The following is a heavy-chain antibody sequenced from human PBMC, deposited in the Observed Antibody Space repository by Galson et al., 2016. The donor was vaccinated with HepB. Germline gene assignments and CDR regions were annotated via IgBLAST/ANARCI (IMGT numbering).Heavy chain of an antibody. V-gene: IGHV7-4-1*02. Sequence: SVKVSCKATGYTFSSSSINWVRQAPGQGLEWLGWINANTGTPTYAQGFTGRFVFSLDTSVSTAYLQISSLKAEDTAIYYCARLYYDFWNGYPLEVEYWGQGTLVTVSS. CDR1: GYTFSSSS. CDR3: ARLYYDFWNGYPLEVEY. CDR2: INANTGTP. D-gene: IGHD3-3*01. J-gene: IGHJ4*02.